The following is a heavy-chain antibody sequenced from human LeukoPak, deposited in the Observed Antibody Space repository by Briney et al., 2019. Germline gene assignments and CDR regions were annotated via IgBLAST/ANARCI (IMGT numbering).Heavy chain of an antibody. V-gene: IGHV4-39*01. CDR3: ARHGNHYYGSGGFDY. D-gene: IGHD3-10*01. J-gene: IGHJ4*02. CDR2: IYYGGST. CDR1: GGSISSSYY. Sequence: SETLSLTCTVSGGSISSSYYWGWLRQPPGKGLDWIGSIYYGGSTYYNPSLRSRVTTSVDTSTNQFSLKLTSVTAADTAVYYCARHGNHYYGSGGFDYWGQGTLVTVSS.